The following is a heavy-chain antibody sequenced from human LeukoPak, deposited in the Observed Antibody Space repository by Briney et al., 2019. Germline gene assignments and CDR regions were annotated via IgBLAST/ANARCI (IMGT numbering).Heavy chain of an antibody. D-gene: IGHD5-24*01. CDR2: INQEGSEK. Sequence: GGSLRLSCAVSGLIFRSYWMSWVRQAPGKGLGWVANINQEGSEKYFEDSVKGRFTISRDNAKNSLHPQMNTLRAEDTAVYYCARERDGRFFDYWGQGTLVTVSS. CDR3: ARERDGRFFDY. CDR1: GLIFRSYW. J-gene: IGHJ4*02. V-gene: IGHV3-7*01.